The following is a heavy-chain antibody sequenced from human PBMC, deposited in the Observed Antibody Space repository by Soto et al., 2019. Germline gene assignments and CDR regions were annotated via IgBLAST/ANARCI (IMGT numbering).Heavy chain of an antibody. V-gene: IGHV3-66*01. J-gene: IGHJ4*02. CDR2: IYNDGRK. CDR3: ARSARIAMGESFDF. Sequence: EVQVVESGGGLVQPGGSLRLSCAASGFNVSRNYMAWVRLAPGRGLEWVSFIYNDGRKADADSVKGRFIISKDHSKNTLSLQMNSPRVEDTAVYYCARSARIAMGESFDFWGRGTAVIVSS. D-gene: IGHD2-21*01. CDR1: GFNVSRNY.